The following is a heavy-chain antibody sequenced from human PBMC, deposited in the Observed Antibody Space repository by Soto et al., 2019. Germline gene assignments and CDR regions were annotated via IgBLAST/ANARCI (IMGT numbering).Heavy chain of an antibody. CDR2: INHSGST. CDR1: GGSFSGYY. J-gene: IGHJ5*02. V-gene: IGHV4-34*01. D-gene: IGHD6-13*01. Sequence: QVQLQQWGAGLLKPSETLSLTCAVYGGSFSGYYWSWIRQPPGKGLEWIGEINHSGSTNYNPSLKSRVNITVDASKNQFFLEMSNVTVADTAVYYCARGTAAAGTSSKLDWFETWGKGTLVTVSS. CDR3: ARGTAAAGTSSKLDWFET.